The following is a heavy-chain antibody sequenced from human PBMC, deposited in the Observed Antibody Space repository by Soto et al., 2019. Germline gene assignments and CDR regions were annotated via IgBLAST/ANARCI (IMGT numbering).Heavy chain of an antibody. J-gene: IGHJ4*01. D-gene: IGHD2-2*01. V-gene: IGHV3-11*06. CDR1: GCTIGDYY. CDR3: ARGDRGTSCSSNY. Sequence: SQRVPWVASGCTIGDYYRSWIRQTPGKGLEWVSYISSSSSYIKYADSVKGRFTISRDNAKNSLYLQMNSLRPEDTSVYYCARGDRGTSCSSNYWGEGTLLTGSS. CDR2: ISSSSSYI.